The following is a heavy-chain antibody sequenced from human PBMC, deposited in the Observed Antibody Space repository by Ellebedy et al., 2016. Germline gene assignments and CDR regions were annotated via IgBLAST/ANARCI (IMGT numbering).Heavy chain of an antibody. CDR1: GFTFSSYD. CDR3: ARGSMYCTNGVCYTWYFDL. V-gene: IGHV3-13*01. J-gene: IGHJ2*01. CDR2: IGTAGDT. Sequence: GESLKISCAASGFTFSSYDMHWVRQATGKGLEWVSAIGTAGDTYYPGSVKGRFTISRENAKNSLYLQMNSLRAGDTAAYYCARGSMYCTNGVCYTWYFDLWGRGTLVTVSS. D-gene: IGHD2-8*01.